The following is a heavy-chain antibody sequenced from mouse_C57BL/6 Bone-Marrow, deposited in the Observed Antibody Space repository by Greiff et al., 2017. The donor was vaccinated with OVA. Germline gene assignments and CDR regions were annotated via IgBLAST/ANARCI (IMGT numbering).Heavy chain of an antibody. Sequence: EVKLQQSGPELVKPGASVKISCKASGYTFTDYYMNWVKQSHGKSLEWIGDINPNNGGTSYNQKFKGKATLTVDKSSSTAYMELRSLTSEDSAVYYCARSNWDLDYWGQGTTLTVSS. V-gene: IGHV1-26*01. D-gene: IGHD4-1*02. CDR2: INPNNGGT. CDR1: GYTFTDYY. J-gene: IGHJ2*01. CDR3: ARSNWDLDY.